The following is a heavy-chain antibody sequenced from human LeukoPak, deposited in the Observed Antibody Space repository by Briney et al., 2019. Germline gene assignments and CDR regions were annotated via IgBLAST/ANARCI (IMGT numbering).Heavy chain of an antibody. J-gene: IGHJ6*02. CDR3: ARDQPPPDYGMDV. Sequence: GGSLRLSFAASGFTFSDYYMSWIRQAPGKGLEWVSYISSSGSTIYYADSVKGRFTISRDNAKNSLYLQMNSLRAEDTAVYYCARDQPPPDYGMDVWGQGTTVTVSS. V-gene: IGHV3-11*01. CDR1: GFTFSDYY. CDR2: ISSSGSTI.